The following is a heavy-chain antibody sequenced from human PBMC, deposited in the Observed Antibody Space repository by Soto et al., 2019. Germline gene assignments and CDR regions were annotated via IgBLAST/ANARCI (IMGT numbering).Heavy chain of an antibody. D-gene: IGHD6-19*01. J-gene: IGHJ6*02. CDR1: GFTFSSYA. V-gene: IGHV3-23*01. CDR2: ISGSGGST. Sequence: PGGSLRLSCAASGFTFSSYAMSWVRQAPGKGLEWVSAISGSGGSTYYADSVKGRFTISRDNSKNTLYLQMNSLRAEDTAVYYCAKVGAVAGNEYYYYGMDVWGQGTTVTVSS. CDR3: AKVGAVAGNEYYYYGMDV.